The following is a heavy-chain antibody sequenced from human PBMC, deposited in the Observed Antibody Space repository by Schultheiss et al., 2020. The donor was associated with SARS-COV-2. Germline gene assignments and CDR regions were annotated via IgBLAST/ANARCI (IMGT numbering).Heavy chain of an antibody. CDR3: ARDTRVAGDRWSAFDI. CDR1: GYTFTSYG. J-gene: IGHJ3*02. CDR2: ISAYNGNT. V-gene: IGHV1-18*01. D-gene: IGHD2-21*02. Sequence: ASVKVSCKASGYTFTSYGISWVRQAPGQGLEWMGWISAYNGNTNYAQKLQGRVTMTTDTSTSTAYMELRSLRSDDTAVYYCARDTRVAGDRWSAFDIWGQGTMVTVSS.